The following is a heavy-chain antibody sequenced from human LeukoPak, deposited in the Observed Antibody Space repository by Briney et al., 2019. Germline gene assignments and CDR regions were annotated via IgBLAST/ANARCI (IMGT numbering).Heavy chain of an antibody. J-gene: IGHJ3*02. V-gene: IGHV4-38-2*02. D-gene: IGHD4-11*01. CDR1: GYSITSGSY. Sequence: SDTLSLTCTVSGYSITSGSYWGWIRQPPGKGLEWIVNVYHRGTTYYNPSLKSRLTISVDTSKNHFSLRLSSLSAADTAIYYCARFADTNYDAFDIWGQGTLVTVSS. CDR3: ARFADTNYDAFDI. CDR2: VYHRGTT.